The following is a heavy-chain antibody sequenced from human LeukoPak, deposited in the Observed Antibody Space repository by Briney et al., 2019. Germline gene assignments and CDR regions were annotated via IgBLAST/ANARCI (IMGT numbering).Heavy chain of an antibody. CDR1: GYSFTSYW. CDR2: IYPGDSDT. Sequence: HGESLKISCKGSGYSFTSYWIVWVRQMPGKGLEWMGIIYPGDSDTRYSPSSQGQVTISADKSISTAYLQWSSLKASDTAMYYCARNDFWSASWFDPWGQGTLVTVSS. CDR3: ARNDFWSASWFDP. D-gene: IGHD3-3*01. J-gene: IGHJ5*02. V-gene: IGHV5-51*01.